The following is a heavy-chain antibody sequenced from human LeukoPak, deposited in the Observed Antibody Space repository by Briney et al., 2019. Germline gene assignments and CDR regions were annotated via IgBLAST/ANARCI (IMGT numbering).Heavy chain of an antibody. CDR1: GGSISSYY. V-gene: IGHV4-59*01. CDR3: ARGLMMAVAGRGEFHY. J-gene: IGHJ4*02. CDR2: IYYSGST. D-gene: IGHD6-19*01. Sequence: SETLSLTCIVSGGSISSYYWSWIRQPPGKGLEWIGYIYYSGSTNYNPSLKSRVTISVDTSKNQFSLKLSSVTAADTAVCYCARGLMMAVAGRGEFHYWGQGTLVTVSS.